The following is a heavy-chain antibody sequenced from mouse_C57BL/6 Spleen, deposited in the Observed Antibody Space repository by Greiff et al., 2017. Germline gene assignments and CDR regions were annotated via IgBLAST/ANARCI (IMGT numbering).Heavy chain of an antibody. CDR1: GFTFSSYG. D-gene: IGHD3-1*01. CDR3: ARRGYALYYAMDY. Sequence: EVNVVESGGDLVKPGGSLKLSCAASGFTFSSYGMSWVRQTPDKSLEWVATISRGDSYTYYPDSVKGRFTISRDNAKNTLYLQISSLTSEDTAMYYCARRGYALYYAMDYRGQGTSVTVAS. J-gene: IGHJ4*01. CDR2: ISRGDSYT. V-gene: IGHV5-6*02.